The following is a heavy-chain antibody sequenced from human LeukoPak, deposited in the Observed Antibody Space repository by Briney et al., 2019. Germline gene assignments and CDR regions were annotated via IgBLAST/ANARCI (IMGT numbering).Heavy chain of an antibody. D-gene: IGHD6-13*01. Sequence: GRSLRLSCAASGFTFSSYGMHWVRQAPGKGLEWVAVISYDGSNKYYADSVKGRFTISRDNSKNTLYLQMNSLRAEDTAVYYCAKNCPVAESSWYLNGCDDWGQGTLVTVSS. CDR2: ISYDGSNK. V-gene: IGHV3-30*18. CDR3: AKNCPVAESSWYLNGCDD. CDR1: GFTFSSYG. J-gene: IGHJ4*02.